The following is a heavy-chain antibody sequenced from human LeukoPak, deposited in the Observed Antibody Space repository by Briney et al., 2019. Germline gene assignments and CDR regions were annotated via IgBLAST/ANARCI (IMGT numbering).Heavy chain of an antibody. J-gene: IGHJ6*03. V-gene: IGHV3-23*01. D-gene: IGHD3-3*01. Sequence: PGGSLRLSCAASGFTFSSYALSWVRQAPGEGREWVGAISGSGGSTYYADSVKGRFTISRDNSKNTLYLQMNSLRVEDTAVYYCAKFGIYDFWSGPRMGYYMDVWGKGTTVTVSS. CDR3: AKFGIYDFWSGPRMGYYMDV. CDR2: ISGSGGST. CDR1: GFTFSSYA.